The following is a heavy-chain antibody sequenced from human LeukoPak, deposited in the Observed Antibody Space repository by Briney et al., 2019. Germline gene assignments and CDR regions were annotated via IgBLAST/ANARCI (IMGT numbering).Heavy chain of an antibody. CDR3: TRGSTNYFGDTDY. J-gene: IGHJ4*02. D-gene: IGHD4/OR15-4a*01. CDR1: GFTFSTYS. Sequence: GGSLRLSCAASGFTFSTYSMNWVRQAPGKGLEWVSYISSSGYTIHYVDSVRGRFTISRDNAKSPLSLQLDSLRAEDTAVYYCTRGSTNYFGDTDYWGRGTLVTVSS. CDR2: ISSSGYTI. V-gene: IGHV3-48*04.